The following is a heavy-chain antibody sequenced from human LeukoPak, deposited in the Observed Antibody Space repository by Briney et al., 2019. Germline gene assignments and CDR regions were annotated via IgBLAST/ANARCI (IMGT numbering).Heavy chain of an antibody. CDR3: ARDLAGYYYDGSGYPAGRHFDY. CDR1: GGSISNFY. J-gene: IGHJ4*02. V-gene: IGHV4-4*07. Sequence: PSETLSLTCTVSGGSISNFYWSWIRQPAGKGLEWIGRIYTSGSTNYNPSLKSRVTMSVDTSKNQFSLNLSSVTAADTAVYYCARDLAGYYYDGSGYPAGRHFDYWGQGTLVTVSS. CDR2: IYTSGST. D-gene: IGHD3-22*01.